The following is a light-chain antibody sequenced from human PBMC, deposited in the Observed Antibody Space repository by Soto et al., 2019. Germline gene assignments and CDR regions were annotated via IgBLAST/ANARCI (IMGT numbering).Light chain of an antibody. CDR3: AAWDDSLSRWV. CDR1: SSDIGGYDY. Sequence: QSALTQPDSVSGSPGQSITISCSGTSSDIGGYDYVSWYQQKPGKAPKVMIYQASHRPSGVSNRFSGSKSGNTASLTISGLQAEDEADYYCAAWDDSLSRWVFGGGTKLTVL. V-gene: IGLV2-14*01. J-gene: IGLJ3*02. CDR2: QAS.